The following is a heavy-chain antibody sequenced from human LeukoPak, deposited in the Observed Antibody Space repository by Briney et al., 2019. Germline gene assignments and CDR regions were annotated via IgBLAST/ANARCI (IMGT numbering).Heavy chain of an antibody. CDR3: ARVLGFGELSFDY. V-gene: IGHV4-30-4*01. CDR2: IYYSGST. CDR1: GGSISSGDYY. D-gene: IGHD3-10*01. J-gene: IGHJ4*02. Sequence: PSQTLSLTCTVSGGSISSGDYYWSWIRQPPGKGLEWIGYIYYSGSTYYNPSLKSRVTISVDTPKTQFSLKLSSVTAADTAVYYCARVLGFGELSFDYWGQGTLVTVSS.